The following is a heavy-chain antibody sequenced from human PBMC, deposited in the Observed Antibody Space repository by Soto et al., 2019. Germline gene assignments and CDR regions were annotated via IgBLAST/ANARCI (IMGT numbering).Heavy chain of an antibody. Sequence: SGGSLRLSCVGTGFTFSRNWMSWVRQVPGEGLEWVAHINEDGSDKYYVDSVKGRFTISRDNAENSLFLQMSSLRAGDTALYYCVTWNDPDYWGQGTLVTVSS. D-gene: IGHD1-1*01. CDR2: INEDGSDK. V-gene: IGHV3-7*02. CDR1: GFTFSRNW. J-gene: IGHJ4*02. CDR3: VTWNDPDY.